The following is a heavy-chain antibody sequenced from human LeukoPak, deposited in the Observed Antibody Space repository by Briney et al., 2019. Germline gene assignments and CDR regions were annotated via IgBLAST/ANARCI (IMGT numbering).Heavy chain of an antibody. Sequence: APVKVSCKASGGTFSSYAISWVRQAPGQGLEWMGWISAYNGNTNYAQKLQGRVTMTTDTSTSTAYMELRSLRSDDTAVYYCARDLSSIAARPNWFDPWGQGTLVTVSS. V-gene: IGHV1-18*01. CDR3: ARDLSSIAARPNWFDP. J-gene: IGHJ5*02. CDR1: GGTFSSYA. CDR2: ISAYNGNT. D-gene: IGHD6-6*01.